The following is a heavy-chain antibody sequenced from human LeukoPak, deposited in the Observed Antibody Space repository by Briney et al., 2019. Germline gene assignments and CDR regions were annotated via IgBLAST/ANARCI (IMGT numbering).Heavy chain of an antibody. J-gene: IGHJ4*02. D-gene: IGHD3-16*01. CDR1: GFTFSDYS. CDR3: APWGVNPY. Sequence: PGGSLRLSCAASGFTFSDYSMNWVRQAPGKGLEWVSYISSSSGTIYYADSVKGRFTISRDNAKKSLYLQMNSLRAEDTAVYYCAPWGVNPYWGQGTLVTVSS. V-gene: IGHV3-48*01. CDR2: ISSSSGTI.